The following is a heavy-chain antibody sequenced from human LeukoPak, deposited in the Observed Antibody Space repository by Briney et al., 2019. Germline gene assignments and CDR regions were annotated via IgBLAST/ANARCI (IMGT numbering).Heavy chain of an antibody. CDR2: LSGSDGRT. CDR3: AKDRRLLKPYGMDV. Sequence: PGGSLRLSCSASGFMFSNYAMHWVRQAPGKGLEWVSALSGSDGRTFYADSVKGRFTISRDNSKNTLYLQMNSLRAEDTAVYYCAKDRRLLKPYGMDVWGQGTTVTVSS. V-gene: IGHV3-23*01. D-gene: IGHD3-10*01. J-gene: IGHJ6*02. CDR1: GFMFSNYA.